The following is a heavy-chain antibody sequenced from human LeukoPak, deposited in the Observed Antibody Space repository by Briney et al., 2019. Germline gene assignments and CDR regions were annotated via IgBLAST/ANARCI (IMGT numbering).Heavy chain of an antibody. CDR1: GFTFSSYA. Sequence: GGSLRLSCAASGFTFSSYAMSWVRQAPGKGLEWVSAISGSGGSTYYADSVKGRFTISRDNSKNTLYLQMNSLRAEDTAVSYCASFPYSSSWYKTENYDYWGQGTLVTVSS. D-gene: IGHD6-13*01. CDR2: ISGSGGST. CDR3: ASFPYSSSWYKTENYDY. V-gene: IGHV3-23*01. J-gene: IGHJ4*02.